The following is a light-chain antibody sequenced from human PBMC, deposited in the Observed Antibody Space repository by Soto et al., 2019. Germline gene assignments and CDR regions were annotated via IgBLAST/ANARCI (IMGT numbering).Light chain of an antibody. CDR3: SSYTTSSTVI. J-gene: IGLJ2*01. CDR1: SSDVGPYNY. Sequence: QSALTQPASVSGSPGQSITISCTGTSSDVGPYNYVSWYQQHPGKAPKVMIYEVSNRPSGVSNRFSGSKSVNTASLTISGLQAEDEADYYCSSYTTSSTVIFGGGTKLTVL. V-gene: IGLV2-14*01. CDR2: EVS.